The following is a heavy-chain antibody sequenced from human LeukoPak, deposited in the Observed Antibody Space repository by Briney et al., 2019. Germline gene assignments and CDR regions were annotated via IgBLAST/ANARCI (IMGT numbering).Heavy chain of an antibody. Sequence: PSETLSLTCTVSGFSVTTDSYCWGWIRQPPGKGLEWIGEINHSGSTNYNPSLKSRVTISVDTSKNQFSLKLSSVTAADTAVYYWARETEDRSGYYYPSRYLQHWGQGTLVTVSS. CDR1: GFSVTTDSYC. J-gene: IGHJ1*01. V-gene: IGHV4-39*07. D-gene: IGHD3-22*01. CDR2: INHSGST. CDR3: ARETEDRSGYYYPSRYLQH.